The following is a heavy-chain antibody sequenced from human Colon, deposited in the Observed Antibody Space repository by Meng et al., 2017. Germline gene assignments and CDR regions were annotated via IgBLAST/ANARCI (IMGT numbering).Heavy chain of an antibody. V-gene: IGHV4-61*01. D-gene: IGHD3-16*02. Sequence: QVPLQEPGPGLVRPSETLPLTCTVSGGSVSSGSYYWSWIRQPPGKGLEWIGYIYYSGSTNYNPSLKSRVTISVDTSKNQFSLKLSSVTAADTAVYYCARGMTNGITFGGVIVNWGQGTLVTVSS. CDR1: GGSVSSGSYY. J-gene: IGHJ4*02. CDR3: ARGMTNGITFGGVIVN. CDR2: IYYSGST.